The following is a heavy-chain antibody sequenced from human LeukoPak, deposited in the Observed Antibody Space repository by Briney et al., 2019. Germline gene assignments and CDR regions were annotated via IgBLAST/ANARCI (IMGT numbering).Heavy chain of an antibody. CDR2: IYSGGST. J-gene: IGHJ4*02. V-gene: IGHV3-53*01. D-gene: IGHD3-10*01. CDR1: GFTVSSNY. CDR3: AREVTYYYGSGSYYNEVY. Sequence: PGGSLRLSCAASGFTVSSNYMSWVRQAPGKGLEWVSVIYSGGSTYYADSVKGRFTISRDNSKNTLYLQMNSLRAEDTAVYYCAREVTYYYGSGSYYNEVYWGQGTLVTVSS.